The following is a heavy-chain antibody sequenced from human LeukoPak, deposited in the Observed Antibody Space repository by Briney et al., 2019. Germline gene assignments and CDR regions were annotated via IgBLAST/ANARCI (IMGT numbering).Heavy chain of an antibody. CDR3: ARDMGYYTPYYFDY. Sequence: SETLSLTCTVSGGSISSSSYYWGWIRQPPGKGLEWIGYIYYSGSTNYNPSLKSRVTISVDTSKNQFSLKLSSVTAADTAVYYCARDMGYYTPYYFDYWGQGTLVTVSS. J-gene: IGHJ4*02. V-gene: IGHV4-61*01. CDR2: IYYSGST. D-gene: IGHD3-3*01. CDR1: GGSISSSSYY.